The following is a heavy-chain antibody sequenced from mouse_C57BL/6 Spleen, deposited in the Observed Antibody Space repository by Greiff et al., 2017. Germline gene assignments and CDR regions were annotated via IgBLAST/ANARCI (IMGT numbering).Heavy chain of an antibody. V-gene: IGHV1-74*01. CDR3: AIWGIYYGNGLCDY. CDR2: IDPSDSDT. CDR1: GYTFTSYW. Sequence: QVQLQQPGAELVKPGASVKVSCKASGYTFTSYWMHWVKQRPGQGLEWIGRIDPSDSDTNYNQKFKGKATLTVDKSSSTAYMQLSSLTSEDSAVYYCAIWGIYYGNGLCDYWGQGTTLTVSS. J-gene: IGHJ2*01. D-gene: IGHD2-1*01.